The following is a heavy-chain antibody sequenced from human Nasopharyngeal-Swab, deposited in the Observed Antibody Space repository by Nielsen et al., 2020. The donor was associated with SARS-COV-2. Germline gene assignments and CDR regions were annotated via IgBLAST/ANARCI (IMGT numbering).Heavy chain of an antibody. CDR2: INHRGST. CDR3: ARLYRSSWYWYFDL. CDR1: GGSFSRYY. V-gene: IGHV4-34*01. Sequence: SETLSLTCAVYGGSFSRYYWSWLRQPPRKGLEWIGEINHRGSTNYNPSLKRRVTISVDTSTNQFSQKLSSVSVADTAVYYCARLYRSSWYWYFDLWGRGTLVTVSS. J-gene: IGHJ2*01. D-gene: IGHD6-13*01.